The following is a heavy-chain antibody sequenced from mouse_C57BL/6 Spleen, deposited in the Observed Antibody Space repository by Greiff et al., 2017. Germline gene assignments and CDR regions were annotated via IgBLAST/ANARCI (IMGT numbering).Heavy chain of an antibody. CDR3: ARGDYDEDYFDY. CDR2: IYPGDGDT. J-gene: IGHJ2*01. D-gene: IGHD2-4*01. CDR1: GYAFSSYW. V-gene: IGHV1-80*01. Sequence: QVQLQQSGAELVKPGASVKISCKASGYAFSSYWLNWVKQRPGKGLEWIGQIYPGDGDTNYNGKFKGKATLTADKSSSTAYMQLSSLTSEDSAVYFCARGDYDEDYFDYWGQDTTLTVSS.